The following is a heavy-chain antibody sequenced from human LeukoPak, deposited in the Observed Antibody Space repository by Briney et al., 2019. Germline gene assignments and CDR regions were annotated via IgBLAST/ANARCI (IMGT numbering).Heavy chain of an antibody. CDR2: IKHDGSEE. J-gene: IGHJ4*02. CDR3: GYTNNFYH. Sequence: PGGSLRLSCVASGLSISGQWMNWVRQAPGQGLEWVANIKHDGSEECYVDSVKGRFTVSRDDGRNSVSLQMNSVRAEDTAVYYCGYTNNFYHWGQGTLVVVSS. CDR1: GLSISGQW. V-gene: IGHV3-7*01. D-gene: IGHD3-16*02.